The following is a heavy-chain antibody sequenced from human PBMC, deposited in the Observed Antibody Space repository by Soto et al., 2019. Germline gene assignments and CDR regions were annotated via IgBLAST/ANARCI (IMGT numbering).Heavy chain of an antibody. CDR2: ISGTDNTI. V-gene: IGHV3-48*02. CDR3: ARDPRPFQDYFDY. J-gene: IGHJ4*02. Sequence: GGSLRLSCAASGFTFSDYSLNWVRQAPGKGLEWLSYISGTDNTIHYADSVRGRFSVSRDNARNSLYLHMNSLREEDTAVYFCARDPRPFQDYFDYWGQGTLVTVSS. D-gene: IGHD6-6*01. CDR1: GFTFSDYS.